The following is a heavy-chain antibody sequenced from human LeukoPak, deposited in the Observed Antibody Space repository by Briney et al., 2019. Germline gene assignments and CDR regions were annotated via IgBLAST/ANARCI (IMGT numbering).Heavy chain of an antibody. Sequence: GGSLRLSCAASGFNFNSYSMNWVRQSPEKGLEWVSSISSDSQYIFYRDSVKGRFTISRDNAENSVYLQMNSLRVEDTAVYYCASFETRGTGDFDYWGQGTLVTVSS. CDR3: ASFETRGTGDFDY. J-gene: IGHJ4*02. D-gene: IGHD2-8*02. CDR1: GFNFNSYS. CDR2: ISSDSQYI. V-gene: IGHV3-21*01.